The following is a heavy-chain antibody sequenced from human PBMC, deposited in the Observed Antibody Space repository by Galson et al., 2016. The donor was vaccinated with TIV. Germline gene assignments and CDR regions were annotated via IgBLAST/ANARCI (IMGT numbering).Heavy chain of an antibody. CDR3: AKDWRQYFGSGSYFDF. Sequence: SLRLSCAASGFTFSNYAMLWVRQAPGKGLEWVSGIYGSGVTTFYADSVKGRFTISRDNSKNTLCLQMNSLRAEDTAAYYCAKDWRQYFGSGSYFDFRGQGTLVTVSS. CDR2: IYGSGVTT. J-gene: IGHJ4*02. D-gene: IGHD3-10*01. V-gene: IGHV3-23*01. CDR1: GFTFSNYA.